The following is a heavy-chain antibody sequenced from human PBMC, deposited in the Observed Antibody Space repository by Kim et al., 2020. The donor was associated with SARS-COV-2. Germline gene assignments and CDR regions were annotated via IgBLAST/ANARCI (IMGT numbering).Heavy chain of an antibody. CDR2: IWYDGSNK. Sequence: GGSLRLSCAASGFTFSSYGMHWVRQAPGKGLEWVAVIWYDGSNKYYADSVKGRFTISRDNSKNTLYLQMNSLIAEDTAVYYCARDGGYSGYTENYFDYWGQGTLVTVSS. V-gene: IGHV3-33*01. D-gene: IGHD5-12*01. J-gene: IGHJ4*02. CDR3: ARDGGYSGYTENYFDY. CDR1: GFTFSSYG.